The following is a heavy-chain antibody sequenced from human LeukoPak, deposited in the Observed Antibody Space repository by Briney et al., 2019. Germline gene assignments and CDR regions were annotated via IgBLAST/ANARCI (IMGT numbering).Heavy chain of an antibody. CDR1: GGSFSGYY. CDR3: ARGRKNYDFWSGYLSY. D-gene: IGHD3-3*01. V-gene: IGHV4-34*01. CDR2: INHSGST. Sequence: SETLSLTCAVYGGSFSGYYWSWIRQPPGKGLEWIGEINHSGSTNYNPPLKSRVTISVDTSKNQFSLKLSSVTAADTAVYYCARGRKNYDFWSGYLSYWGQGTLVTVSS. J-gene: IGHJ4*02.